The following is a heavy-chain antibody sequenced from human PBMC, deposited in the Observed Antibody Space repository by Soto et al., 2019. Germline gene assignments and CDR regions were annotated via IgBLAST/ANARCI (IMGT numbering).Heavy chain of an antibody. J-gene: IGHJ4*02. CDR2: ISYDGSNK. V-gene: IGHV3-30-3*01. CDR3: AGYYDSSGYYYGDWAWTPDY. CDR1: GFIFADYA. D-gene: IGHD3-22*01. Sequence: VGSLRLSCSASGFIFADYAVSWVRQVPGKGLEWVAVISYDGSNKYYADSVKGRFTISRDNSKNTLYLQMNSLRAEDTAVYYCAGYYDSSGYYYGDWAWTPDYWGQGTLVTVSS.